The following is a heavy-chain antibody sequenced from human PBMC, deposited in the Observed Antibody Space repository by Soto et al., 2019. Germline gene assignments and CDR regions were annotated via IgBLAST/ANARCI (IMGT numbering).Heavy chain of an antibody. CDR3: AREAGDTAMEYFDY. Sequence: PXATLSLPFAVYGGSFSGYYWSWIGQPPGKGLEWIGEINHSGSTNYNPSLKSRVTISVDTSKNQFSLKLSSVTAADTAVYYCAREAGDTAMEYFDYWGQGTLVTVSS. V-gene: IGHV4-34*01. D-gene: IGHD5-18*01. J-gene: IGHJ4*02. CDR1: GGSFSGYY. CDR2: INHSGST.